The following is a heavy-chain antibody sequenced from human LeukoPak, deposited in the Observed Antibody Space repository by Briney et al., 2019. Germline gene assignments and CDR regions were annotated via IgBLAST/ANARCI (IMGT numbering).Heavy chain of an antibody. V-gene: IGHV4-59*08. CDR1: GGSISGYY. Sequence: PSETLSLTCTVSGGSISGYYWSWIRQPPGKGLEWIGYIYYSGSTNYNPSLKSRVTISVDTSKNQFSLKLSSVTAADTAVYYCARRPRGSAHDFWSGYPEYYFDYWGQGTLVTVSS. D-gene: IGHD3-3*01. J-gene: IGHJ4*02. CDR3: ARRPRGSAHDFWSGYPEYYFDY. CDR2: IYYSGST.